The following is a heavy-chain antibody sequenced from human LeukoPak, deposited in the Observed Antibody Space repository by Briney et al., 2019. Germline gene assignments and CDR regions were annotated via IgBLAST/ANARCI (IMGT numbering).Heavy chain of an antibody. CDR3: ARVKNHRGIAVAGSDY. CDR2: ISSSSSYI. J-gene: IGHJ4*02. CDR1: GFTLSSYT. V-gene: IGHV3-21*01. D-gene: IGHD6-13*01. Sequence: GGPLRLSCAASGFTLSSYTMNWVRQAPGKGLEWVSSISSSSSYIYYADSVKGRFTISRDNAKNSLYLQMNSLRAEDTAVYYCARVKNHRGIAVAGSDYWGQGTLVTVSS.